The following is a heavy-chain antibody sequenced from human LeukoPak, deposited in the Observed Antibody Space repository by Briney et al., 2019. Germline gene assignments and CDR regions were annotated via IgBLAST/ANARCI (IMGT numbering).Heavy chain of an antibody. CDR1: GDSVSRSDSY. CDR2: IYYSGRT. Sequence: SETLSLTXSVSGDSVSRSDSYWDWIRQPPGEGLEWIGIIYYSGRTYYSPSLKSRVTMSVDPSNNQFSLNLRSVTAADTAVYYCARRRYYDGSGYLEWGQGTLLSVSS. V-gene: IGHV4-39*01. D-gene: IGHD3-22*01. J-gene: IGHJ1*01. CDR3: ARRRYYDGSGYLE.